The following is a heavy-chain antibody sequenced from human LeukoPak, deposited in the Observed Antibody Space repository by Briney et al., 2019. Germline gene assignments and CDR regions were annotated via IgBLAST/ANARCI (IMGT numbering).Heavy chain of an antibody. CDR3: ARDFMVRGPRPGY. CDR1: GLTFSSSW. CDR2: ISYDGSNK. V-gene: IGHV3-30*03. J-gene: IGHJ4*02. D-gene: IGHD3-10*01. Sequence: GGSLRLSCAVSGLTFSSSWMDWVRQAPGKGLEWVAVISYDGSNKYYADSVKGRFTISRDNSKNTLYLQMNSLRAEDTAVYYCARDFMVRGPRPGYWGQGTLVTVSS.